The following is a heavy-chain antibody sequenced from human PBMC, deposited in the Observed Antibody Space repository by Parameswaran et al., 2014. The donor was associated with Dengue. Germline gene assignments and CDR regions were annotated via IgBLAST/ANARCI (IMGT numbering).Heavy chain of an antibody. V-gene: IGHV4-34*01. D-gene: IGHD2-2*03. CDR2: INHSGST. J-gene: IGHJ4*02. CDR3: ARGKVLDIVVVPAVYYFDY. Sequence: PGKGLEWIGEINHSGSTNYNPSPKSRVTISVDTSKNQFSLKLSSVTAADTAVYYCARGKVLDIVVVPAVYYFDYWGQGTLVTVSS.